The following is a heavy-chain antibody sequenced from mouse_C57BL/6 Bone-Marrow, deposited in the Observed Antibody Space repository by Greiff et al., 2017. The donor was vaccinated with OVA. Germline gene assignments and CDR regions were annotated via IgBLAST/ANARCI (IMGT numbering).Heavy chain of an antibody. D-gene: IGHD2-2*01. CDR3: ARDLVTTWFAY. CDR2: ISDGGSYT. CDR1: GFTFSSYA. Sequence: EVMLVESGGGLVKPGGSLKLSCAASGFTFSSYAMSWVRQTQEKRLEWVATISDGGSYTYYPDNVKGGFTISRDNAKNNLYLQMSHLKSEDTAMYYCARDLVTTWFAYWGQGTLVTVSA. V-gene: IGHV5-4*01. J-gene: IGHJ3*01.